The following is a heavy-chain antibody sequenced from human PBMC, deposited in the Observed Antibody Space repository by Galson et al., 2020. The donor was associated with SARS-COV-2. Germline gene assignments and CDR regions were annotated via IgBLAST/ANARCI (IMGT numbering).Heavy chain of an antibody. Sequence: LKITCAASGFTFGSSAMHWVRQPPGKGLEWLAIISYDGTTKYNSESVKGRFTISRDISKNTLYLQMNSLRPEGTAVYDCARETDDHTGGWFDSWGQGNLVTVSS. J-gene: IGHJ5*01. CDR1: GFTFGSSA. D-gene: IGHD2-2*02. CDR3: ARETDDHTGGWFDS. CDR2: ISYDGTTK. V-gene: IGHV3-30*04.